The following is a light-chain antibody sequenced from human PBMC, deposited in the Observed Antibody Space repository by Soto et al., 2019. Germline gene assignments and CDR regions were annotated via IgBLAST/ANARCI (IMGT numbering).Light chain of an antibody. J-gene: IGLJ1*01. CDR2: ENN. CDR3: QSYDSSLSGYV. Sequence: QSVLTQPPSVSEAPGQRGTISCTGSSSNIGAGYEAHWYQQVPGTAPKLLIYENNNRPSGVPDRFSGSQSGTSASLAITGLQAEDEAEYYCQSYDSSLSGYVFGTGTKVTVL. CDR1: SSNIGAGYE. V-gene: IGLV1-40*01.